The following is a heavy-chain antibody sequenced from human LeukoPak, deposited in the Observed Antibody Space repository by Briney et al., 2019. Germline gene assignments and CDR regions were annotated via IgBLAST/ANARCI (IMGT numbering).Heavy chain of an antibody. CDR3: SKKGQNEDYGKPD. CDR2: IRSSGDYT. V-gene: IGHV3-23*01. Sequence: GGSLRLSCAASGFTFSKYAMSWVRQAPGKGLEWVSTIRSSGDYTLYAASVKGRFTISRDNSRSTLYLQMNSLRAEDTAVYYCSKKGQNEDYGKPDWGQGTLVTVSS. J-gene: IGHJ4*02. D-gene: IGHD4-17*01. CDR1: GFTFSKYA.